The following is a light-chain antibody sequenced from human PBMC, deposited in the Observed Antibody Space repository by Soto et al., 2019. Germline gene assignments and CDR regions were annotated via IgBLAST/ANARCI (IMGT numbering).Light chain of an antibody. CDR1: QSVSST. J-gene: IGKJ1*01. Sequence: EILMTQSPATLSVSPGERATLSCRASQSVSSTLAWYQQKPGQAPRLRIYGASTRATDIPARFSGSGSGTEFTLTISSLQSEDFAVYYCQQYYSWTRKFGQGTQVEI. V-gene: IGKV3-15*01. CDR2: GAS. CDR3: QQYYSWTRK.